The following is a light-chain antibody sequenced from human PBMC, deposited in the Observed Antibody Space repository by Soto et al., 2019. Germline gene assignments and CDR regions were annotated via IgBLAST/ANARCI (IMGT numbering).Light chain of an antibody. CDR1: QSVAGSY. CDR2: GAS. V-gene: IGKV3-20*01. J-gene: IGKJ1*01. CDR3: HRYGRSLPWP. Sequence: IVLTQSPATLSLSPGEGATLSCRASQSVAGSYLAWYQQKHGQPPRLLIHGASNRATGIPDRFSGSGSETDLNLTISRLRPEDFAVYYCHRYGRSLPWPFGPGTKVEI.